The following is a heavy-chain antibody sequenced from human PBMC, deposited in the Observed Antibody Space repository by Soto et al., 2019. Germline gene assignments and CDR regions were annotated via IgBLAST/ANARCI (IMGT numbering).Heavy chain of an antibody. J-gene: IGHJ4*02. CDR1: GFTFRSYV. Sequence: QVQLVESGGGVVQPGTSLRLSCVGSGFTFRSYVIHWVRQAPGKGLEWVALTSYDGSNNFYGDSVKGRLTISRHNSRNTVELQMDSLTFDDTALYYCARWGTTGGLDVWGQGTLVSVSS. D-gene: IGHD3-16*01. CDR2: TSYDGSNN. CDR3: ARWGTTGGLDV. V-gene: IGHV3-33*05.